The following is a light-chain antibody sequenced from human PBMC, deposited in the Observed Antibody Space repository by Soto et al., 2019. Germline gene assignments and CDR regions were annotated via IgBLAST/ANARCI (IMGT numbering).Light chain of an antibody. CDR2: RAS. V-gene: IGKV1-5*03. Sequence: DIQMTQSPSTLSASVGDRVTITCRASQNISRLLGWYQQTPGKAPNLLIYRASTLQWGVPSRFSGSASGTEVTAAISSLQPDDFAICCCLEHASYRRWFGTGTKVEIK. J-gene: IGKJ4*02. CDR1: QNISRL. CDR3: LEHASYRRW.